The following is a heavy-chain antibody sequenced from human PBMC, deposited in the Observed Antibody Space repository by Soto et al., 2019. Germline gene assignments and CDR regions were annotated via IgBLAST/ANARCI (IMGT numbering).Heavy chain of an antibody. CDR2: IKQDGSEK. CDR1: GFTFSSYW. J-gene: IGHJ5*02. Sequence: PGGSLRLSCAASGFTFSSYWMSWVRQAPGKGLEWVANIKQDGSEKYYVDSVKGRFTISRDNAKNSLYLQMNSLRAEDTAVYYCARDRIAAAGTEWFDTWGQGTLVTVSS. CDR3: ARDRIAAAGTEWFDT. V-gene: IGHV3-7*03. D-gene: IGHD6-13*01.